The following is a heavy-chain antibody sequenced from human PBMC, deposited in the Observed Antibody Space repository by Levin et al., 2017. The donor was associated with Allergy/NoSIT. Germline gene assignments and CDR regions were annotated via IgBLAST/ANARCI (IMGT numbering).Heavy chain of an antibody. J-gene: IGHJ4*02. Sequence: PGGSLRLSCAASGFSVTSKYMTWVRQAPGRGLDWVSVIYGSGATIYADSVKGRSTISRDKSTNTMYIEINNLRVEDTAVYYCARDVFDWGQGTLVTVSS. CDR1: GFSVTSKY. CDR3: ARDVFD. V-gene: IGHV3-53*01. D-gene: IGHD2-21*01. CDR2: IYGSGAT.